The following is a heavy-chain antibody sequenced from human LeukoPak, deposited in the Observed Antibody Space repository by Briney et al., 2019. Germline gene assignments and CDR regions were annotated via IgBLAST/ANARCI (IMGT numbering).Heavy chain of an antibody. Sequence: SVKVSYKASGGTFSSYAISWVRQAPGQGLEWMGGIIPIFGTANYAQKFQGRVTITADESTSTAYMELSSLRSEDTAVYYCAREAYCGGDCYSSDAFDIWGQGTMVTVSS. CDR2: IIPIFGTA. J-gene: IGHJ3*02. V-gene: IGHV1-69*13. CDR3: AREAYCGGDCYSSDAFDI. CDR1: GGTFSSYA. D-gene: IGHD2-21*02.